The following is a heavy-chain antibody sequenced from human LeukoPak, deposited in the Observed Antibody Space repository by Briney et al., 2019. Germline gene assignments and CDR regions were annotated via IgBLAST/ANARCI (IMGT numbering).Heavy chain of an antibody. J-gene: IGHJ5*02. D-gene: IGHD3-9*01. CDR1: GFTFSSYG. CDR3: AKDGRYFDWTTPWESWSWFDP. Sequence: GGSLRLSCAASGFTFSSYGMNWVRQAPGKGLEWVSGISGSGGSTYYADSVKGRFTISRDNAKNSLYLQMNSLRAEDTALYYCAKDGRYFDWTTPWESWSWFDPWGQGTLVTVSS. V-gene: IGHV3-23*01. CDR2: ISGSGGST.